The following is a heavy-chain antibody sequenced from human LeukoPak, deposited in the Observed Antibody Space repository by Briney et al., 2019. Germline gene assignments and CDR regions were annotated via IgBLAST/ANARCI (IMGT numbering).Heavy chain of an antibody. Sequence: PGGSLRLSCAASGFTFSSYSMNWVRHAPGKGLELVSYISSSSSTIYYADSVKGRFTISRDNAKNSLYLQMNSLRAEDTAVYYCARGGYCSGGSCYEGGIDYWGQGTLVTVSS. CDR1: GFTFSSYS. D-gene: IGHD2-15*01. CDR2: ISSSSSTI. J-gene: IGHJ4*02. V-gene: IGHV3-48*01. CDR3: ARGGYCSGGSCYEGGIDY.